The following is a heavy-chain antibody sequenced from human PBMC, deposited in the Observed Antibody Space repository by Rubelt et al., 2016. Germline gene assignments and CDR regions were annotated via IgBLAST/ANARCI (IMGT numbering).Heavy chain of an antibody. J-gene: IGHJ4*02. D-gene: IGHD3-10*01. CDR2: IYSGGET. Sequence: VHLVESGGGLVQPGGSLRLSCAASGFTVSSNYMTWVRQAPGKGLEWVSVIYSGGETYYADSVKGRFTISRDKSKNTLYLQMSSLRAEDTAVYYCALHYYPLKWGQGTLVTVSS. V-gene: IGHV3-66*01. CDR3: ALHYYPLK. CDR1: GFTVSSNY.